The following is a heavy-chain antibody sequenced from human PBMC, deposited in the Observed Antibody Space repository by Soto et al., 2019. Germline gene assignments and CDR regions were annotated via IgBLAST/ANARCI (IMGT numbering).Heavy chain of an antibody. V-gene: IGHV3-74*01. D-gene: IGHD6-13*01. Sequence: EVQLVESGGGLVQPGGSLRLSCAASGFTFSSYWMYWVRQAPGKGLELVSHMNSDGVYIIYAESVKGRFTFSRDNAKNTLYLQMNSLRAEDTAVYYCVRGGYMHACDIWGQGTMVTVSS. J-gene: IGHJ3*02. CDR2: MNSDGVYI. CDR3: VRGGYMHACDI. CDR1: GFTFSSYW.